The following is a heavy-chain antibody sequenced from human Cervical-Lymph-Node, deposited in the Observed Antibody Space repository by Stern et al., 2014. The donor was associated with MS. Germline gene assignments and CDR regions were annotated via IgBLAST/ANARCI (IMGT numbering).Heavy chain of an antibody. V-gene: IGHV4-61*01. D-gene: IGHD3-10*01. CDR1: GGSVSSGSYY. Sequence: QLQLQESGPGLVKPSETLSLTCTVSGGSVSSGSYYWSWIRQPPGKGLEWIGYIYDRGRTNYNPSLTSRDTIAVDTSHNQFSLQLSSVTAADTAVYYCARFLSGAENVWGQGTMVTVSS. CDR3: ARFLSGAENV. J-gene: IGHJ3*01. CDR2: IYDRGRT.